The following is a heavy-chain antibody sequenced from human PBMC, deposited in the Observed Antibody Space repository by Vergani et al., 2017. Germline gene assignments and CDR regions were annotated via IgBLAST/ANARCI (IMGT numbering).Heavy chain of an antibody. CDR1: GFTFSSYS. V-gene: IGHV3-48*01. CDR2: ISSSSSTI. D-gene: IGHD1-26*01. J-gene: IGHJ4*02. Sequence: EVQLVESGGGLVKPGGSLRLSCAASGFTFSSYSMNWVRQAPGKGLEWVSYISSSSSTIYYADSVKGRFTISRDNAKNFLYLQMNSLRAEDTAVYYCARYLEGWEQTAFDYWGQGTLVTVSS. CDR3: ARYLEGWEQTAFDY.